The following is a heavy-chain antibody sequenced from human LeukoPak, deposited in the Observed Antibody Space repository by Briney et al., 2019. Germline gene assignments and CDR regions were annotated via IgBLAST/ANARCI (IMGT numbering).Heavy chain of an antibody. D-gene: IGHD6-6*01. Sequence: PGGSLRLSCAASEFTFMSYSMGWVRQPPGKGLEWVSVISGSGDNTYYADSVKGRFTISRDNSKNMLYLQLNSLRAEDTAVYYCAKWKYSNSGIDDYWGQGPLVTVSS. J-gene: IGHJ4*02. CDR3: AKWKYSNSGIDDY. CDR1: EFTFMSYS. V-gene: IGHV3-23*01. CDR2: ISGSGDNT.